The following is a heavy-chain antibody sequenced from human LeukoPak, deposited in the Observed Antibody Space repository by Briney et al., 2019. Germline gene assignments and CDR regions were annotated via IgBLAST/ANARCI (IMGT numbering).Heavy chain of an antibody. CDR3: ARDVKDSSGYQFDY. CDR2: ISYDGSNK. Sequence: GGSLRLSCAASGFTFSSYAMHWVRQAPGKGLEWVAVISYDGSNKYYADSVKGRFTISRDNSKNTLYLQMNSLRAEDTAVYYCARDVKDSSGYQFDYWGQGTLVTVSS. V-gene: IGHV3-30*04. CDR1: GFTFSSYA. J-gene: IGHJ4*02. D-gene: IGHD3-22*01.